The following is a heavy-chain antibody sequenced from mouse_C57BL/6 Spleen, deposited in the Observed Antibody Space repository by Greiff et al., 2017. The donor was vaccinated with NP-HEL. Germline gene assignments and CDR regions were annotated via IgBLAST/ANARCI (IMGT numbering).Heavy chain of an antibody. CDR2: INPSNGGT. CDR1: GYTFTSYW. CDR3: AREPYDYDGGYYFDY. V-gene: IGHV1-53*01. D-gene: IGHD2-4*01. Sequence: ASGYTFTSYWMHWVKQRPGPGLEWIGNINPSNGGTNYNEKFKSKATLTVDKSSSTAYMQLSSLTSEDSAVYYCAREPYDYDGGYYFDYWGQGTTLTVSS. J-gene: IGHJ2*01.